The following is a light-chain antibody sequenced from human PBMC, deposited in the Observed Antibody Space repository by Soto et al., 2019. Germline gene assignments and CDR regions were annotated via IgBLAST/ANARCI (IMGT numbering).Light chain of an antibody. CDR2: GGS. V-gene: IGKV3-20*01. CDR3: QQYSSSRT. CDR1: QSVSSNH. Sequence: DIVLTQSPGTLSLSPGERPTLSCRASQSVSSNHLAWYQQKPGXAPXXLIYGGSSRATGIPVRFSGSGSETDFTLTITRLEPEDSAVYYCQQYSSSRTFGQGTKVDIK. J-gene: IGKJ1*01.